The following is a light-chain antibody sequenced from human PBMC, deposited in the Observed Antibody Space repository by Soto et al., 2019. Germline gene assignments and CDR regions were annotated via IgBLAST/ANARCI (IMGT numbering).Light chain of an antibody. CDR3: QSYDSSLSGSV. Sequence: QSVLTQSPSVSGAPGQRVTISCTGSSSNIGAGYDVHWYQQLPGTAPKLLIYDNNNRPSGVPDRFSGSKSGTSASLAITGLQPEDEADYYCQSYDSSLSGSVFGGGTQLTVL. J-gene: IGLJ7*01. V-gene: IGLV1-40*01. CDR2: DNN. CDR1: SSNIGAGYD.